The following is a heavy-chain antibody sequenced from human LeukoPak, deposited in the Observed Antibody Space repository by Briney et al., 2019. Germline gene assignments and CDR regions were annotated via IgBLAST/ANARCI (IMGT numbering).Heavy chain of an antibody. CDR2: MNPKGGDT. V-gene: IGHV1-8*01. J-gene: IGHJ3*01. CDR1: GYTFTKND. CDR3: ARGRLPSGSPDGFDL. D-gene: IGHD1-26*01. Sequence: ASVKVSCKASGYTFTKNDMNWVRQAPGQGLEWMGWMNPKGGDTGYSQRFKGRVTMTRNTSISTAYMELRSLGSEDTAVYYCARGRLPSGSPDGFDLWGQGTLVTVSS.